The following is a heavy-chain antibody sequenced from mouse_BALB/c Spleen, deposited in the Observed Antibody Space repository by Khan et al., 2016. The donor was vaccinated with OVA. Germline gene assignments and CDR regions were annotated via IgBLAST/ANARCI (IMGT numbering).Heavy chain of an antibody. Sequence: QVQLKDSGPGLVAPSQSLSITCTVSGFSLSRYNIHWVRQPPGKGLEWLGMIWGGGGTDYNSTLKSRLNISKDNSKSHVFLKMNSLQTDDTAMYYCARAYYRYDGYYAMDYWGQGTAVTVSS. V-gene: IGHV2-6-4*01. CDR1: GFSLSRYN. D-gene: IGHD2-14*01. J-gene: IGHJ4*01. CDR3: ARAYYRYDGYYAMDY. CDR2: IWGGGGT.